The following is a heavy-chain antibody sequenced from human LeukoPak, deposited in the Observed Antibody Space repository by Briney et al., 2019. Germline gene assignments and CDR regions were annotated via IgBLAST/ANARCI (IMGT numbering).Heavy chain of an antibody. Sequence: GGSLRLSCAASGFTFSSYSMNWVRQAPGKGLEWVSSISSSSSYIYYADSVKGRFTISRDNAKNSLYLQMNSLRAEDTAVYYCATPGDDYGDYENYWGQGTLVTVSS. CDR2: ISSSSSYI. V-gene: IGHV3-21*04. CDR1: GFTFSSYS. J-gene: IGHJ4*02. CDR3: ATPGDDYGDYENY. D-gene: IGHD4-17*01.